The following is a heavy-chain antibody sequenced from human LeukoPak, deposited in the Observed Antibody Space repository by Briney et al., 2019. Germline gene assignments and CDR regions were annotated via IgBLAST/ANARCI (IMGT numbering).Heavy chain of an antibody. CDR3: ARDGIGAARVFDY. CDR1: GGTFSSYA. D-gene: IGHD6-6*01. CDR2: IIPIFGTA. V-gene: IGHV1-69*13. Sequence: SVKVSCKASGGTFSSYAISWVRQAPGQGLEWMGGIIPIFGTANYAQKFQGRVTITADESTSTAYMELSSLRSEDTAVYYCARDGIGAARVFDYWGQGTLVTVSS. J-gene: IGHJ4*02.